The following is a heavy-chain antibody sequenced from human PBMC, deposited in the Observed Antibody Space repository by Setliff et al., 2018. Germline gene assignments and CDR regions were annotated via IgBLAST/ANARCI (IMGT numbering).Heavy chain of an antibody. J-gene: IGHJ4*02. D-gene: IGHD2-15*01. CDR1: GFTFSTYR. CDR3: ARTCSGSGCYAGLES. V-gene: IGHV3-33*08. Sequence: TGGSLRLSCAASGFTFSTYRMHWVRQAPGKGLEWVAVIWDDGVKKYHADSVKGRFTISRDNSKNTLYLQMNGLRPEDTAVYYCARTCSGSGCYAGLESWGQGTPVTVSS. CDR2: IWDDGVKK.